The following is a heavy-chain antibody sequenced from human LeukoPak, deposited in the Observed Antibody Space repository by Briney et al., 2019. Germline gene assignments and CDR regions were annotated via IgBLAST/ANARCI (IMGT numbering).Heavy chain of an antibody. V-gene: IGHV1-3*01. CDR2: INAGNGNT. J-gene: IGHJ4*02. D-gene: IGHD1-1*01. CDR1: GYTFTSYA. CDR3: ARDPEGELEPYFDY. Sequence: ASVTVSFKASGYTFTSYAMHWVRQAPGQRLEWMGWINAGNGNTKYSQKFQGRVTITRDTSASTAYMELSSLRSEDTAVYYCARDPEGELEPYFDYWGQGTLVTVSS.